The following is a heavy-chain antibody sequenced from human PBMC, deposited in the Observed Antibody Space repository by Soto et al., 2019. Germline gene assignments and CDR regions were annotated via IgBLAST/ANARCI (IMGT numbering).Heavy chain of an antibody. V-gene: IGHV5-51*01. CDR1: GYSFTSYW. J-gene: IGHJ6*02. CDR2: IYPGDSDT. CDR3: ARYILSGFTIFGGMDV. Sequence: PGESLKICCKGSGYSFTSYWIGWVRQMPGKGLEWMGIIYPGDSDTRYSPSFQGQVTISADKSISTAYLQWSSLKASDTAMYYCARYILSGFTIFGGMDVWGQRTTVTGSS. D-gene: IGHD3-3*01.